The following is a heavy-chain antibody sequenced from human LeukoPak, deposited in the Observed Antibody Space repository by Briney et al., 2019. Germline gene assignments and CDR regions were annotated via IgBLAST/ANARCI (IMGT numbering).Heavy chain of an antibody. J-gene: IGHJ4*02. D-gene: IGHD7-27*01. CDR3: VRDWGF. Sequence: GGSLRLSCAASGFTFSNYRMRWVRQAPGGGLGWVSTVSYTLSNTYYAESVKGRFTISRDNAENSRFLQLNSLRVEDTAVYFCVRDWGFWGQGTLVPVPS. CDR1: GFTFSNYR. V-gene: IGHV3-48*04. CDR2: VSYTLSNT.